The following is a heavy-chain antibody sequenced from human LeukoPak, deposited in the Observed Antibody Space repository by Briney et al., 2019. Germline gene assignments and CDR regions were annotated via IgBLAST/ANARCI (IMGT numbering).Heavy chain of an antibody. CDR1: GDSISTDH. Sequence: SETLSLTCIVSGDSISTDHWSWIRQSPGKGLEWIGYINYSGNSEYSPSLKSRVTISVDRSKNQVSLKMRSVTAADTAVYYCARLDCISDTCYNYWALGALVTVSS. CDR3: ARLDCISDTCYNY. V-gene: IGHV4-59*08. J-gene: IGHJ4*02. D-gene: IGHD2-21*01. CDR2: INYSGNS.